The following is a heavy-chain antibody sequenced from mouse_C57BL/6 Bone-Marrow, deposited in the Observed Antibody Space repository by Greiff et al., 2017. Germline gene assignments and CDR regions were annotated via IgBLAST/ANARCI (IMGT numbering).Heavy chain of an antibody. CDR1: GFTFSDYG. CDR2: ISNLAYSI. Sequence: EVQVVESGGGLVQPGGSLKLSCAASGFTFSDYGMAWVRQAPRKGPEWVAFISNLAYSIYYADTVTGRFTISRENAKNTLYLEMSSLRSEDTAMYYCARRGTVVAWYFDVWGTGTTVTVSS. D-gene: IGHD1-1*01. CDR3: ARRGTVVAWYFDV. J-gene: IGHJ1*03. V-gene: IGHV5-15*01.